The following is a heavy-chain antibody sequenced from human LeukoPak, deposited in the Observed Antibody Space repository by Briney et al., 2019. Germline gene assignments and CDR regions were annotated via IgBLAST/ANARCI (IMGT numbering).Heavy chain of an antibody. J-gene: IGHJ4*02. Sequence: GGSLRLSCAASGFTFSSYTMNWVRQAPGKGLEWVSSITISSRYIYHADSVKGRFTISRDNAKNSLYLEMNSLRAEDTAVYYCARDYGGNSDYWGQGTLVTVSS. CDR1: GFTFSSYT. CDR2: ITISSRYI. D-gene: IGHD4-23*01. V-gene: IGHV3-21*01. CDR3: ARDYGGNSDY.